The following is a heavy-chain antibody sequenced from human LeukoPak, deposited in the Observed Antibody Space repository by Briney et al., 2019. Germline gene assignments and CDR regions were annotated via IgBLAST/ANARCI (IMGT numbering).Heavy chain of an antibody. CDR2: IKSNSGGT. V-gene: IGHV1-2*02. CDR1: GYTFTDYY. D-gene: IGHD2-2*02. CDR3: GRGHPVVPAAVPDY. Sequence: GASVKVSCKASGYTFTDYYIHWVRQAPGQGLEWMGWIKSNSGGTNYAQKFLGRVTMTRDTSINTAYMELSSLTSDDTAVYYCGRGHPVVPAAVPDYWGQGTLVTVSS. J-gene: IGHJ4*02.